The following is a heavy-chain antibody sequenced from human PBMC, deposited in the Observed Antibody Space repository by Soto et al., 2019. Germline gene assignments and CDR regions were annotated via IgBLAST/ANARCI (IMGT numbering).Heavy chain of an antibody. J-gene: IGHJ2*01. CDR1: GFTFNNYA. V-gene: IGHV3-23*01. Sequence: EVQLLESGGGLVQPGGSLRLSCAASGFTFNNYAMTWVRQAPGKGLEFVSGISGSAGSTYYADSVKGRFTISRDKSKNTVYLQMNSLRAGDTAVYSCASPGDTEVLGGYWYFNLWGRGTLVTVSS. CDR3: ASPGDTEVLGGYWYFNL. CDR2: ISGSAGST. D-gene: IGHD5-18*01.